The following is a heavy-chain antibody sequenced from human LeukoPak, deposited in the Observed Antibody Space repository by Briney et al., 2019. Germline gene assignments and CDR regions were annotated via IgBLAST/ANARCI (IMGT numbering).Heavy chain of an antibody. CDR2: INGDGSST. CDR3: IQVRVTTTRNAFDV. Sequence: GGSLRLSCAASGFTFSDHWMHWVRQAPGKGLVWVSCINGDGSSTNYADSVKGRFTISRDNAKNTVYLEMSSLRAEDTAVYYCIQVRVTTTRNAFDVWGQGTMVTVSS. J-gene: IGHJ3*01. V-gene: IGHV3-74*01. CDR1: GFTFSDHW. D-gene: IGHD1-1*01.